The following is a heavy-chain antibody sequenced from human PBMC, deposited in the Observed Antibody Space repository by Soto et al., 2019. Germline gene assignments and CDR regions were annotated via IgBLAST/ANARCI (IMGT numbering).Heavy chain of an antibody. CDR1: GGSVSSGSYY. V-gene: IGHV4-61*01. CDR2: IYYSGST. Sequence: SETLSLTCTVSGGSVSSGSYYWSWIRQPPGKGLEWIGYIYYSGSTNYNPSLKSRVTISVDTSKNQFSLKLSSVTAADTAVYYCARTGTTGNYYYYYGIDVWGQGTTVTVSS. J-gene: IGHJ6*02. D-gene: IGHD1-7*01. CDR3: ARTGTTGNYYYYYGIDV.